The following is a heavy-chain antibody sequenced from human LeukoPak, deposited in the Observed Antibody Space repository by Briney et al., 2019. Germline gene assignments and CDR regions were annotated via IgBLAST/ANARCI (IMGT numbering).Heavy chain of an antibody. V-gene: IGHV3-48*03. CDR3: ARDYVWGSSESDY. Sequence: QSGGSLRLSCAASGFTFSSYAMSWVRQAPGKGLEWVSAISSSGSTIYYADSVKGRFTISRDNAKNSLYLQMNSLRAEDTAVYYCARDYVWGSSESDYWGQGTLVTVSS. J-gene: IGHJ4*02. CDR1: GFTFSSYA. CDR2: ISSSGSTI. D-gene: IGHD7-27*01.